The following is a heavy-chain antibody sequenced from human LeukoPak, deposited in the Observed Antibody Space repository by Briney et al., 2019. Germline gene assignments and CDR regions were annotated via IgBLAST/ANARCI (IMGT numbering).Heavy chain of an antibody. CDR2: IYYSGST. D-gene: IGHD3-3*01. CDR3: ARVKGLLDAFDI. J-gene: IGHJ3*02. Sequence: SETLSLTCTVSGGSISSYYWSRIRQPPGKGLEWIGYIYYSGSTNYNPSLKSRVTISVDTSKNQFSLKLSSVTAADTAVYYCARVKGLLDAFDIWGQGTMVTVSS. CDR1: GGSISSYY. V-gene: IGHV4-59*01.